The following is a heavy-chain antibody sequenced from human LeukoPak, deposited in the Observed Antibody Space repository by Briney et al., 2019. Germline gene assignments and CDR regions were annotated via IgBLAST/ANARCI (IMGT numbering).Heavy chain of an antibody. CDR3: ARATGPGGYYYYYGMDV. V-gene: IGHV2-70*11. J-gene: IGHJ6*02. CDR2: IDWDEDK. D-gene: IGHD2-8*02. CDR1: GFSLSTSGMC. Sequence: SGPALVKPTQTLTLTCTFSGFSLSTSGMCVSWIRQPPRKALEWLSRIDWDEDKYYITSLKTRLTISKDTSKNQVVLTMTNMDPVDTATYCCARATGPGGYYYYYGMDVWGQGTTVTVSS.